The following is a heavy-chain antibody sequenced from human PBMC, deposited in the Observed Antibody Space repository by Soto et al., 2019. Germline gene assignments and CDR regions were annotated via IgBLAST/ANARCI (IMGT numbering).Heavy chain of an antibody. D-gene: IGHD2-15*01. CDR2: IIPIFGTA. J-gene: IGHJ6*02. CDR3: ARHSCCSTPNYYYGMDV. Sequence: QVQLVQSGAEVKKPGSSVKVSCKASGGTFSSYAISWVRQAPGQGLEWMGGIIPIFGTANYAQKFQGRVTITADXPXSXXYREVSSLRSEDTAVYYCARHSCCSTPNYYYGMDVWGQGTTVTVSS. CDR1: GGTFSSYA. V-gene: IGHV1-69*12.